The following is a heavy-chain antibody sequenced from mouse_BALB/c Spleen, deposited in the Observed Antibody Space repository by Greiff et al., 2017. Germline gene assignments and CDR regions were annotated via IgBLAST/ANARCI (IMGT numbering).Heavy chain of an antibody. CDR1: GFNIKDYY. V-gene: IGHV14-1*02. J-gene: IGHJ3*01. CDR3: APYDYERSGFAY. CDR2: IDPENGNT. D-gene: IGHD2-4*01. Sequence: EVQLQQSGAELVRPGALVKLSCKASGFNIKDYYMHWVKQRPEQGLEWIGWIDPENGNTIYDPKFQGKASITADTSSNTAYLQLSSLTSEDTAVYYCAPYDYERSGFAYWGQGTLVTVSA.